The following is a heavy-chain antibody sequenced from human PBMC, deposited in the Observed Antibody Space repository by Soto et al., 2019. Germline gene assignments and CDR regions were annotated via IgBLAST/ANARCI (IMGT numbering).Heavy chain of an antibody. CDR3: ARGRELAYCSSTSCYTPYYYGMDV. D-gene: IGHD2-2*02. CDR2: INPSGGST. J-gene: IGHJ6*02. Sequence: ASVNVSCKASGYTFTSYYMHWVRQAPGQGLEWMGIINPSGGSTRYAQKFQGRVTMTRDTSTNTVYMELSSLRSEDTAVYYCARGRELAYCSSTSCYTPYYYGMDVWGQGTTVTVSS. CDR1: GYTFTSYY. V-gene: IGHV1-46*01.